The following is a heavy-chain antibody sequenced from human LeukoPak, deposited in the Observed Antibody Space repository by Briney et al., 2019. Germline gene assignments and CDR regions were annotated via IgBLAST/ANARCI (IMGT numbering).Heavy chain of an antibody. CDR2: INPNSGGT. CDR1: GYTFTGYY. D-gene: IGHD5-12*01. Sequence: APVKVSCKASGYTFTGYYMHWVRQAPGQGLEWMGWINPNSGGTNYAQKFQGRVTMTRDTSISTAYMELSRLRSDDTAVYYCARDRGVATILFDYWGQGTLVTVSS. V-gene: IGHV1-2*02. CDR3: ARDRGVATILFDY. J-gene: IGHJ4*02.